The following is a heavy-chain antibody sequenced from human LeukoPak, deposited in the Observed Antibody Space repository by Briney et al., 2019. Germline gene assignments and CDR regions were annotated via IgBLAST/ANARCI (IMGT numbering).Heavy chain of an antibody. CDR3: ASEFSTTGSDY. CDR2: ISYDGSNK. D-gene: IGHD2/OR15-2a*01. Sequence: PGGSLRLSCAASGFTFSSYAMHWVRQAPGKGLEWVAVISYDGSNKYYADSVKGRFTISRDNSKNTLYLQMNSLRAEDTAVYYCASEFSTTGSDYWGQGTLVTVSS. CDR1: GFTFSSYA. V-gene: IGHV3-30-3*01. J-gene: IGHJ4*02.